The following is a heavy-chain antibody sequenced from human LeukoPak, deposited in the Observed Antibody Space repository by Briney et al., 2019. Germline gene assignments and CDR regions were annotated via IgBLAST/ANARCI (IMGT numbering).Heavy chain of an antibody. CDR3: AKDESDDILTSHDY. J-gene: IGHJ4*02. CDR1: GFTFSSFA. Sequence: GGSLRLSCAASGFTFSSFAMSWVRQAPGKGLGWVSTITDSGDTTYSADSVKGRFTISRDNSKNTLYLQMNSLRAEDTAVYYCAKDESDDILTSHDYWGQGTLVTVSS. D-gene: IGHD3-9*01. V-gene: IGHV3-23*01. CDR2: ITDSGDTT.